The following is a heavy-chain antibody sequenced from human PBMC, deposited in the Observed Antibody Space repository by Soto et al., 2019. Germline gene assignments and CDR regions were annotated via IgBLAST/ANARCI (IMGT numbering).Heavy chain of an antibody. V-gene: IGHV3-74*03. CDR2: MTGDGRTT. J-gene: IGHJ4*02. Sequence: PGGSLRLSCAASGFTFGDYWMHLVRQPPGKGPEWVSRMTGDGRTTQYADSVKGRFTASRDNAKSTLYLQMNSLRAEDTAVYYCATAEVDYWGPGTLVTVS. CDR1: GFTFGDYW. CDR3: ATAEVDY.